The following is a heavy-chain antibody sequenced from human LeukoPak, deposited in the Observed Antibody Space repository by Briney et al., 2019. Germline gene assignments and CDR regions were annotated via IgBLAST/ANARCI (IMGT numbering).Heavy chain of an antibody. D-gene: IGHD4-11*01. J-gene: IGHJ5*02. Sequence: GGSLRLSRAASGFIFTNYAVSWVRQAPGKGLEWVSTISQGGETPYYADSVKGRFTISRDNSKNTLYLQISSLSAEDTAVYYCAKLVIPSHSKYFDPWGQGTLVTASS. CDR1: GFIFTNYA. CDR2: ISQGGETP. V-gene: IGHV3-23*01. CDR3: AKLVIPSHSKYFDP.